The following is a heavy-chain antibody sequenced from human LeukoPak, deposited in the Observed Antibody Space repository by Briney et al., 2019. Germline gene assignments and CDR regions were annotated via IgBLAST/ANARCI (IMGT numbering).Heavy chain of an antibody. CDR3: ARGGVGAAYDSSGYYHFDY. CDR2: INPSGGST. J-gene: IGHJ4*02. V-gene: IGHV1-46*01. D-gene: IGHD3-22*01. CDR1: GYTFTSYY. Sequence: ASVKVSCKASGYTFTSYYMHWVRQAPGQGLEWMGIINPSGGSTSYAQKFQGRVTMTRDTSTSTVYVELSSLRSEDTAVYYCARGGVGAAYDSSGYYHFDYWGQGTLVTVSS.